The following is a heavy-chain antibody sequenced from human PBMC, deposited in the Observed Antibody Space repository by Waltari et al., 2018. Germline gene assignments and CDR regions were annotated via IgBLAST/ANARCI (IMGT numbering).Heavy chain of an antibody. V-gene: IGHV4-39*01. D-gene: IGHD1-26*01. CDR1: GGSISSRSYY. CDR2: IYYSGST. Sequence: QLQLQESGPGLVKPSETLSLTCTVSGGSISSRSYYWGWIRQPPGKGLEWIGSIYYSGSTYYNPSLKSRVTISVDTSKNQFSLKLSSVTAADTAVYYCARLYWGSIAGEFDYWGQGTLVTVSS. CDR3: ARLYWGSIAGEFDY. J-gene: IGHJ4*02.